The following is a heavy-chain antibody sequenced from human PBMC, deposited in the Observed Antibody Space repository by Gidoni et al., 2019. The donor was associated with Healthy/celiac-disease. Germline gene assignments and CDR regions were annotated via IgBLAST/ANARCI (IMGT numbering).Heavy chain of an antibody. CDR1: GFTFSSYS. V-gene: IGHV3-21*01. CDR2: ISSSSSYI. CDR3: ARAAHVASENDAFDI. D-gene: IGHD2-21*01. J-gene: IGHJ3*02. Sequence: EVQLVESGGGLVKPGGSLRLSGAASGFTFSSYSMNWVRQAPGKGLEWVSSISSSSSYIYYADSVKGRFTISRDNAKNSLYLQMNSLRAEDTAVYYCARAAHVASENDAFDIWGQGTMVTVSS.